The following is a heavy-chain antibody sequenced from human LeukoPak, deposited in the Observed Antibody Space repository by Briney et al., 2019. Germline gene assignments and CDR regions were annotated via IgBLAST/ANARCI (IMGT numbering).Heavy chain of an antibody. CDR1: GFTFSSYW. CDR3: ARDPSFGEFPYNWFDP. Sequence: GGSLRLSCAASGFTFSSYWMSWVRQAPGKGLEWVANIKQDGSEKYYVDSVKGGFTISRDNAKNSLYLQMNSLRAEDTAVYYCARDPSFGEFPYNWFDPWGQGTLVTVSS. D-gene: IGHD3-10*01. V-gene: IGHV3-7*01. CDR2: IKQDGSEK. J-gene: IGHJ5*02.